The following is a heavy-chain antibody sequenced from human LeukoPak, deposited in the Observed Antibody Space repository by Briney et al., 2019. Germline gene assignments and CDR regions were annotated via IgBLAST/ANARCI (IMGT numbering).Heavy chain of an antibody. CDR1: GGSFSGYY. V-gene: IGHV4-34*01. J-gene: IGHJ4*02. CDR2: INHSGST. Sequence: SETLSLTCAVYGGSFSGYYWSWIRQPPGKGLEWIGEINHSGSTNYNPSLKSRVTISVDTSKNQFSLKLSSVTAADTAVYYCARDVLAAPGTFDYWGQGALVTVSS. CDR3: ARDVLAAPGTFDY. D-gene: IGHD6-13*01.